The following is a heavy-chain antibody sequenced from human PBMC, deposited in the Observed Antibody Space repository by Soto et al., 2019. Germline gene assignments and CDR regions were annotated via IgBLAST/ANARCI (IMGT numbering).Heavy chain of an antibody. CDR1: GFTFSSYA. V-gene: IGHV3-23*01. CDR3: AKGSALTYDYIWGSYRQPDFDY. D-gene: IGHD3-16*02. CDR2: ISGSGGST. J-gene: IGHJ4*02. Sequence: GGSLRLSCAASGFTFSSYAMSWVRQAPGKGLEWVSAISGSGGSTYYADSVKGRFTISRDNSKNTLYLQMNSLRAEDTAVYYCAKGSALTYDYIWGSYRQPDFDYWGQGTLVTVSS.